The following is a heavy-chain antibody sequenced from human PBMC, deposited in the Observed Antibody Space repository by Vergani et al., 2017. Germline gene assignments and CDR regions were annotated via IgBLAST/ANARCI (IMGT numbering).Heavy chain of an antibody. D-gene: IGHD3-22*01. CDR1: GFTFSSYD. CDR3: ARNGYYYDSSGYYSSDRYYMDV. CDR2: IGTAGDT. J-gene: IGHJ6*03. Sequence: EVQLVESGGGLVQPGGSLRLSCAASGFTFSSYDMHWVRQATGKGLEWVSAIGTAGDTYYPGSVKGRFTISRENAKNSLYLQMNSLRAGDTAVYYCARNGYYYDSSGYYSSDRYYMDVWGKGTTVTVSS. V-gene: IGHV3-13*01.